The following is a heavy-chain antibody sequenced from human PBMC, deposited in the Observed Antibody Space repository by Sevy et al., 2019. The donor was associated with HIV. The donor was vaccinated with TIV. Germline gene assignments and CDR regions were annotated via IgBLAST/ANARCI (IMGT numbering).Heavy chain of an antibody. CDR2: ISSTSAYI. V-gene: IGHV3-21*01. J-gene: IGHJ4*02. CDR1: GFTFSSYR. CDR3: ARAVLEISTWRSDY. Sequence: GSLRLSCAASGFTFSSYRMTWVRQAPGKGLEWVSCISSTSAYINYADSVKGRFTISRDNAKNLLYLQMDSLRAEDTAVYYCARAVLEISTWRSDYWGQGTLVTVSS. D-gene: IGHD1-1*01.